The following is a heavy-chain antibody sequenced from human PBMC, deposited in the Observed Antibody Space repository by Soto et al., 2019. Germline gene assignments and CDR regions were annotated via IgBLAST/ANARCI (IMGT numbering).Heavy chain of an antibody. CDR3: AKGFISGGYCANGICYHFDY. Sequence: QVQLVESGGGVVQPGASLTLSCAASGFTFSSYGMHWVRQAPGKGLEWVAVMSYDGNNKYYADSVKGRFTVSRDNSRNTQFLQMNSLRVEDTAVYYCAKGFISGGYCANGICYHFDYWGQGTPVTVSS. D-gene: IGHD2-8*01. CDR2: MSYDGNNK. J-gene: IGHJ4*02. CDR1: GFTFSSYG. V-gene: IGHV3-30*18.